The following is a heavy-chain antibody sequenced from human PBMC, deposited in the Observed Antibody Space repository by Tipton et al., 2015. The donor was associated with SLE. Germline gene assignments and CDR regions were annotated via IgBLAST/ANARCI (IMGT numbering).Heavy chain of an antibody. CDR1: GGSFNGYF. CDR2: IIHSGVT. CDR3: ARVATTEVFDY. J-gene: IGHJ4*02. D-gene: IGHD1-14*01. V-gene: IGHV4-34*12. Sequence: GLVKPSETLSLTCAVYGGSFNGYFWTWIRQPPGKGLEWIGEIIHSGVTNYNPSLRSRVTISVDMTKNQVSLKLSSVTAADTAVYYCARVATTEVFDYWGQGTLVTVSS.